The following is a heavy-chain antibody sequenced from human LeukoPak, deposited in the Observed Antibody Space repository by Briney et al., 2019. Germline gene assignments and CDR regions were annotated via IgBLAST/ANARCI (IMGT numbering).Heavy chain of an antibody. Sequence: ASVKVSCKASGYIFTDYYMHWVRQAPGQELGWMGRINPNSGGTNYAQKFQGRVTITADGSTSTAYMELSSLRSEDTAVYYCARVITIFGVVIIRDAFDIWGQGTMVTVSS. CDR1: GYIFTDYY. CDR3: ARVITIFGVVIIRDAFDI. J-gene: IGHJ3*02. D-gene: IGHD3-3*01. V-gene: IGHV1/OR15-1*04. CDR2: INPNSGGT.